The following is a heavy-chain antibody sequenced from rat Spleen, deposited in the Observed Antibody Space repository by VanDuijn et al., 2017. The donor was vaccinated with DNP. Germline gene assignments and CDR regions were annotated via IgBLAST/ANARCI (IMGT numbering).Heavy chain of an antibody. Sequence: EVQLVESGGGLVQPGRSLKLSCVASGFTFNNYWMAWIRQVPGKGLEWVASITSSGGSTYYPDSVKGRFTISRDNAKNTLYLQMNSLRSEETATYYCARGGRYWAMDAWGQGTSVTVSS. CDR1: GFTFNNYW. CDR2: ITSSGGST. J-gene: IGHJ4*01. V-gene: IGHV5-31*01. D-gene: IGHD1-5*01. CDR3: ARGGRYWAMDA.